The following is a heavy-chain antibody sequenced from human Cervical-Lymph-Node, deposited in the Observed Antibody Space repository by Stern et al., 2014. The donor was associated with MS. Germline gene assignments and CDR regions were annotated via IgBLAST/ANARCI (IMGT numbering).Heavy chain of an antibody. V-gene: IGHV4-39*01. D-gene: IGHD6-6*01. Sequence: VQLVESGPGLLKPSETLSLTRTVSGGSITSSYHWGWIRQPPGKGLEWIGTIYYGGRPYYTPSLKSRLSLSVDTSKSQFPLMLTSVTASDTAVYYCARHKPSPLSSPRPLDYWGQGTLVAVSS. CDR3: ARHKPSPLSSPRPLDY. CDR1: GGSITSSYH. J-gene: IGHJ4*02. CDR2: IYYGGRP.